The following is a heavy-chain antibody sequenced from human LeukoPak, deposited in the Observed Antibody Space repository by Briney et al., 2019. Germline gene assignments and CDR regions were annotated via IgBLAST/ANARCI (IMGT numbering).Heavy chain of an antibody. CDR1: GFTFSSYG. CDR2: IWYDGSNK. D-gene: IGHD3-10*01. V-gene: IGHV3-33*01. J-gene: IGHJ6*02. Sequence: PEGSLRLSCAASGFTFSSYGMHWVRQAPGKGLQWVAVIWYDGSNKYYTDSVKGRFTISRDNSKNTLYLQMNSLRAEDTAVYYCARDRLVRGVYYYYGMDDWGQGTSVTVSS. CDR3: ARDRLVRGVYYYYGMDD.